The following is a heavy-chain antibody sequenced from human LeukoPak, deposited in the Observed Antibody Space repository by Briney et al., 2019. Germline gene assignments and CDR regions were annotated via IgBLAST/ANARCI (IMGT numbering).Heavy chain of an antibody. V-gene: IGHV4-59*01. Sequence: SETLSLTCTVSGGSISSYYWSWIRQPPGKGLEWIGYIYYSGSTNYNPSLKSRVTISVDTSKNQFSLKLSSVTAADTDVYYCARDWVYCSGGSCYSLAAFDIWGQGTIVTVSS. J-gene: IGHJ3*02. D-gene: IGHD2-15*01. CDR2: IYYSGST. CDR1: GGSISSYY. CDR3: ARDWVYCSGGSCYSLAAFDI.